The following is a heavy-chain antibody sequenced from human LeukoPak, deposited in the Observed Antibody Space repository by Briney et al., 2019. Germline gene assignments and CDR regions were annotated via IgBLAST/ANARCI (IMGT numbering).Heavy chain of an antibody. CDR1: GYTFTGYY. J-gene: IGHJ6*04. CDR2: INPNSGGT. Sequence: ASVKVSCKASGYTFTGYYMHWVRQAPGQGLEWMGWINPNSGGTNYAQKFQGRVTMTRDTSISTAYMELNSLRAEDTAVYYCAAFGSTSDVWGKGTTVTVSS. D-gene: IGHD2-2*01. V-gene: IGHV1-2*02. CDR3: AAFGSTSDV.